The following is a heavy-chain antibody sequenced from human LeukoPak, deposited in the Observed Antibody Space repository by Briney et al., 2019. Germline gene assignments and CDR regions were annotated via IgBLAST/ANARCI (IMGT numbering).Heavy chain of an antibody. V-gene: IGHV1-8*03. Sequence: ASVKVSCKASGYTFTSYDINWVRQATGQGLEWMGWMNPNSGNTGYAQKFQGRVTITRNTSISTAYMELSSLRSEDTAVYYCARTGYDFWSGTARRYYYYYMDVWGKGTTVTVSS. CDR2: MNPNSGNT. CDR3: ARTGYDFWSGTARRYYYYYMDV. J-gene: IGHJ6*03. D-gene: IGHD3-3*01. CDR1: GYTFTSYD.